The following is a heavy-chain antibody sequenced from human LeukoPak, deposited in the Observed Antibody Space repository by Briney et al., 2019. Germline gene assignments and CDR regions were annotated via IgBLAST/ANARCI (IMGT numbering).Heavy chain of an antibody. Sequence: GGSLRLSCAASEFSFSSYWMSWVRQAPGKGLEWVANIKQDGSEKYYVDSVKGRFTISRDNAKSSLFLQMNSLRAEDAAVYYCARQSGWTRVDFDYWGQGTLVTVSS. CDR2: IKQDGSEK. V-gene: IGHV3-7*01. CDR1: EFSFSSYW. J-gene: IGHJ4*02. CDR3: ARQSGWTRVDFDY. D-gene: IGHD6-19*01.